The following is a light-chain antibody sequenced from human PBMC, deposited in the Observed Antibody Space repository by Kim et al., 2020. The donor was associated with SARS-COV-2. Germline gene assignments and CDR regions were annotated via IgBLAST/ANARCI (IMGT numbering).Light chain of an antibody. CDR1: KLGDKY. J-gene: IGLJ2*01. V-gene: IGLV3-1*01. CDR2: QYA. CDR3: QTWDSSTAI. Sequence: SGSPGQTAIITCSGDKLGDKYAFWYQQKPGQSPMVVIYQYAKRPSGIPERFSGSSSGNTATLTISGTQPMDEADYYCQTWDSSTAIFGGGTQLTVL.